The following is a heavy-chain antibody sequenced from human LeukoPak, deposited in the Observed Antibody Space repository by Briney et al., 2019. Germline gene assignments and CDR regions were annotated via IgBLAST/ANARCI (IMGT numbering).Heavy chain of an antibody. CDR2: ITSDGSTS. CDR3: ARPKPDY. Sequence: GGSLRLSCAASGFTFSSWYMYWVRHRPGQGLEGLCRITSDGSTSFYAGSGRGRFTISRDNAKNTLYLQMNSLTGEDTAVYYCARPKPDYWGQGTLVTVSS. V-gene: IGHV3-74*01. J-gene: IGHJ4*02. CDR1: GFTFSSWY.